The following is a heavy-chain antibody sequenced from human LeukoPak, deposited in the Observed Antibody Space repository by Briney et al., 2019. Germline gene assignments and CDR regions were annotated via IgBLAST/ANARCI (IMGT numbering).Heavy chain of an antibody. V-gene: IGHV3-53*01. D-gene: IGHD2-15*01. J-gene: IGHJ4*02. CDR1: GFSVSNSY. CDR3: ATLLPASLHYFHY. Sequence: PGGSLRLSCAASGFSVSNSYMSWVRQAPGMGLEWVSVIYGGGSRYYADSVQGRFTISRDNSKNTLYLQMTSLRAEDTALYYCATLLPASLHYFHYWGQGALVTVSS. CDR2: IYGGGSR.